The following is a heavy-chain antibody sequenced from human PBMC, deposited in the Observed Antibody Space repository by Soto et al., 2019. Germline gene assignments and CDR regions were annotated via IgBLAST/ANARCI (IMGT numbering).Heavy chain of an antibody. CDR1: GYPFTGYY. J-gene: IGHJ6*01. CDR3: ARGVYYYGMDV. Sequence: GSVKDSLKACGYPFTGYYMHLVRQAPGQGLEWMGWINPNSGDTNSAQKFHGRVTMTRDTSISTVYMELSGLRSDDTAVYYCARGVYYYGMDVWGQGTSVTVSS. CDR2: INPNSGDT. V-gene: IGHV1-2*02.